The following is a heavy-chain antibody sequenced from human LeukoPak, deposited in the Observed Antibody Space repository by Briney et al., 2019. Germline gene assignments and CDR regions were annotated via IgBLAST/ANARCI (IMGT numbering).Heavy chain of an antibody. CDR1: GYTFTSYY. D-gene: IGHD1-26*01. CDR2: INPSGGST. J-gene: IGHJ6*03. CDR3: ARSGPVGYYYMDV. V-gene: IGHV1-46*01. Sequence: ASVKVSCKASGYTFTSYYMHWVRQAPGQGLEWMGIINPSGGSTSYAQKFQGRVTMTRDTSISTAYMELSRLRSDDTAVYYCARSGPVGYYYMDVWGKGTTVTISS.